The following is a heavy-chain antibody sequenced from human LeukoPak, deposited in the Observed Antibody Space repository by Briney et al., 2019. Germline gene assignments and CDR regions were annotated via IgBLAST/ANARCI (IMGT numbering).Heavy chain of an antibody. Sequence: PGGSLRLSCAASGFTFSSYAMHWVRQAPGKGLEWVAVISYDGSNKYYADSVKGRFTISRDNSKNTLYLQMNSLRAEDTAVYYCARDLGRYSGYDLRAPLRNWGQGTLVTVSS. CDR2: ISYDGSNK. CDR1: GFTFSSYA. D-gene: IGHD5-12*01. J-gene: IGHJ4*02. CDR3: ARDLGRYSGYDLRAPLRN. V-gene: IGHV3-30-3*01.